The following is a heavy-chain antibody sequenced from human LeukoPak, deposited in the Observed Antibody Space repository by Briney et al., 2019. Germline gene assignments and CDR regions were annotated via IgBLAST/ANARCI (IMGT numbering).Heavy chain of an antibody. J-gene: IGHJ4*02. CDR3: ARDYYGSGSYYQFDY. Sequence: ASVKVSCKASGYTFTSYGISWVRQAPGQGLEWMGWISAYNGNTNYAQKLQGRVTMTTDTSTSTAYMELRSLRSDDTAVYYCARDYYGSGSYYQFDYWGQGTLVTVSS. V-gene: IGHV1-18*01. D-gene: IGHD3-10*01. CDR2: ISAYNGNT. CDR1: GYTFTSYG.